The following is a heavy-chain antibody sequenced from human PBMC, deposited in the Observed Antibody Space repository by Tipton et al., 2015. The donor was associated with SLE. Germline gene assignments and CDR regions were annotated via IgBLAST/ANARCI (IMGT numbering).Heavy chain of an antibody. J-gene: IGHJ4*02. D-gene: IGHD2-15*01. CDR1: GGSFSGYY. V-gene: IGHV4-34*01. Sequence: TLSLTCAVYGGSFSGYYWSWIRQPPGKGLEWIGEINHSGSTNYNPSLKSRVTISVDTSKNQFSLKLSSVTAADTAVYYCATLRGILSSGVAYWGQGTLVTVSS. CDR3: ATLRGILSSGVAY. CDR2: INHSGST.